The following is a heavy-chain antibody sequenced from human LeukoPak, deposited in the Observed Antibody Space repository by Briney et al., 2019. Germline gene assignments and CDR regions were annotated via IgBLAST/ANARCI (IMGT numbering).Heavy chain of an antibody. J-gene: IGHJ5*02. CDR1: GYTFSNSG. Sequence: GASVKVSCKTSGYTFSNSGLHWVRQAPGQSLEWMGWINAGNGNRKYSQKFQDRLTITRDTSASTVYMELNSLKSEDTAMYFCARGRDLIGTSRFDPWGQGTWSSSPQ. CDR3: ARGRDLIGTSRFDP. CDR2: INAGNGNR. V-gene: IGHV1-3*01. D-gene: IGHD1-26*01.